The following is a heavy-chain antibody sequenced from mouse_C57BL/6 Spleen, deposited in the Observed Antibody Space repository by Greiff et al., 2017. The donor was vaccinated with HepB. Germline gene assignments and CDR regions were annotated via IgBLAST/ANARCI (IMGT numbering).Heavy chain of an antibody. CDR2: INPSTGGT. D-gene: IGHD2-12*01. CDR3: AIRYFDV. CDR1: GYSFTGYY. Sequence: EVQLQQSGPELVQPGASVKISCKASGYSFTGYYMNWVKQSPEKSLEWIGEINPSTGGTTYNQKFKAKATLTVDKSSSTAYMQLKSLTSEDSAVYYCAIRYFDVWGTGTTVTVSS. V-gene: IGHV1-42*01. J-gene: IGHJ1*03.